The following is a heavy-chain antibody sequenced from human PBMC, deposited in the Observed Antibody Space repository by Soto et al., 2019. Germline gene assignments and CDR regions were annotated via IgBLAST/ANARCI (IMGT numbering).Heavy chain of an antibody. CDR3: ARGGPRDGYRDLDY. CDR1: GFTFSTYA. CDR2: LTNTGDST. D-gene: IGHD5-18*01. V-gene: IGHV3-23*01. J-gene: IGHJ4*02. Sequence: EVQLLEYGGALVQPGGSLRLSCAASGFTFSTYAMTWVRQAPGKGLEWVASLTNTGDSTHYPDSVKGRFTISRDNSKNTMYLQMSSLRAEDTAVYYCARGGPRDGYRDLDYWGQGTQVTVSS.